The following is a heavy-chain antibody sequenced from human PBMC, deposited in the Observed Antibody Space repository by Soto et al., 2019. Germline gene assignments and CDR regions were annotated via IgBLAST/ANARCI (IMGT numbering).Heavy chain of an antibody. V-gene: IGHV3-23*01. D-gene: IGHD6-19*01. J-gene: IGHJ4*02. CDR1: GFTFSSYA. CDR3: AKLGYSSGWQGHY. CDR2: ISGSGGST. Sequence: GGSLRLSCAASGFTFSSYAMSWVRQAPGKGLEWVSAISGSGGSTYYADSVKGRLTISRDNSKNTLYLQMNSLRAEDTAVYYCAKLGYSSGWQGHYWGQGTLVTVSS.